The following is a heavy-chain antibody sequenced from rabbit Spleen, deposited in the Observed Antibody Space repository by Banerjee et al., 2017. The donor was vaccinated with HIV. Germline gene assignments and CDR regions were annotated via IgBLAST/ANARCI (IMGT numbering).Heavy chain of an antibody. D-gene: IGHD1-1*01. V-gene: IGHV1S40*01. Sequence: QSLEESGGDLVKPGASLTLTCTASGFDFSSSYYMCWVRQAPGKGPEWIACIRGGSADNTYYASWAKGRFTISKASSTTVTLQMTSLTAADTATYFCARDATNSGIYGDLWGPGTLVTVS. CDR1: GFDFSSSYY. CDR3: ARDATNSGIYGDL. CDR2: IRGGSADNT. J-gene: IGHJ4*01.